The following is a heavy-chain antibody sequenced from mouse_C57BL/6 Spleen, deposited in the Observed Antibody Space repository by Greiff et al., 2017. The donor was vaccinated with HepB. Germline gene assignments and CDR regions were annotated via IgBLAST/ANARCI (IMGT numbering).Heavy chain of an antibody. CDR2: IYPRDGST. V-gene: IGHV1-78*01. Sequence: VQLQQSDAELVKPGASVKISCKVSGYTFTDHTIHWMKQRPEQGLEWIGYIYPRDGSTKYNEKFKGKATLTADKSSSTAYMQLNSLTSEDSAVYCCAREGYYADDYWYFDVWGTGTTVTVSS. D-gene: IGHD2-3*01. J-gene: IGHJ1*03. CDR1: GYTFTDHT. CDR3: AREGYYADDYWYFDV.